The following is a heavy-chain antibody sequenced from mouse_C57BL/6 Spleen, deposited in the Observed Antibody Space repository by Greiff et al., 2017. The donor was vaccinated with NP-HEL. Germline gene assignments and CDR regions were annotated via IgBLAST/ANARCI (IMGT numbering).Heavy chain of an antibody. D-gene: IGHD2-4*01. Sequence: GGGLVQPKGSLKLSCAASGFSFNTYAMNWVRQAPGKGLEWVARIRSKSNNYATYYADSVKDRFTISRDDSESMLYLQMNNLKTEDTAMYYCGRHERLRQAMDYWGQGTSVTVSS. CDR2: IRSKSNNYAT. CDR1: GFSFNTYA. J-gene: IGHJ4*01. CDR3: GRHERLRQAMDY. V-gene: IGHV10-1*01.